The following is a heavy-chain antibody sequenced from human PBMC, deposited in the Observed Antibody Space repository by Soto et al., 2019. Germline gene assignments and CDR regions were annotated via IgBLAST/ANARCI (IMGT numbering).Heavy chain of an antibody. V-gene: IGHV3-21*06. CDR1: GFAVQYCA. CDR3: ARESEDLTSNFDY. Sequence: PGGALRLSCVGSGFAVQYCAMNWVRQAPGKGLEWVSSISSTTNYIYYGDSMKGRFTISRDNAKNSLYLEMNSLRAEDTAVYYCARESEDLTSNFDYWGQGTLVTVSS. J-gene: IGHJ4*02. CDR2: ISSTTNYI.